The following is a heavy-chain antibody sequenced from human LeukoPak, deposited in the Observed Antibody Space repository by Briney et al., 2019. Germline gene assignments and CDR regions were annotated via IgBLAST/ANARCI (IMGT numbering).Heavy chain of an antibody. V-gene: IGHV3-21*01. J-gene: IGHJ4*02. D-gene: IGHD3-3*01. Sequence: GGSLRLSCAASGFSFSSSSMNWVRQAPGKGLEWVSSISSSGSYMYYADSLKGRFTISRDNAKNSLYLQMNSLRAVDMAIYYCARGRIFGVVIPFDYWGQGTLVTVSS. CDR3: ARGRIFGVVIPFDY. CDR2: ISSSGSYM. CDR1: GFSFSSSS.